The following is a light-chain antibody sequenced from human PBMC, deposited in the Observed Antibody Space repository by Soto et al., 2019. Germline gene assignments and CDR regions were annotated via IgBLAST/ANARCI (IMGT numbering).Light chain of an antibody. J-gene: IGLJ1*01. Sequence: QSALTQPASMSGSPGQSITISCTGTSSDVGSYNLVSWYQQFPDKAPKLIIYEGSKRPSGVSNRFSGSKSGNTASLTISGLQAEDEADYYCCSYAGSRTIDVFGTGTKLTVL. CDR1: SSDVGSYNL. CDR2: EGS. CDR3: CSYAGSRTIDV. V-gene: IGLV2-23*01.